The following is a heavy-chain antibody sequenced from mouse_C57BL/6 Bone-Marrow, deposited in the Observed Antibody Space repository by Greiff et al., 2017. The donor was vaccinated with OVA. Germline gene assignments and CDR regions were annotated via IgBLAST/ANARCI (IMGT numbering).Heavy chain of an antibody. V-gene: IGHV1-82*01. CDR3: ARYYGSSYRAMDY. CDR2: IYPGDGDT. CDR1: GYAFSSSW. D-gene: IGHD1-1*01. J-gene: IGHJ4*01. Sequence: LQESGPELVKPGASVKISCKASGYAFSSSWMNWVKQRPGKGLEWIGRIYPGDGDTNYNGKFKGKATLTADKSSSTAYMQLSSLTSEDSAVYFCARYYGSSYRAMDYWGQGTSVTVSS.